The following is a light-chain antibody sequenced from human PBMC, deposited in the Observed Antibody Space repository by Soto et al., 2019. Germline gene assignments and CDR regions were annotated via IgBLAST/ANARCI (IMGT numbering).Light chain of an antibody. J-gene: IGKJ1*01. CDR3: QQYNIWPRA. CDR2: GAS. V-gene: IGKV3-15*01. Sequence: RGMPQYPSTLSVSPGERSTLSCMASQTVSSNLAWYQQRPGQAPRVLIYGASTRATGVPARFSGSGSGTEFTLTISSLQSEDFAVYYCQQYNIWPRAFGQGTKVDTK. CDR1: QTVSSN.